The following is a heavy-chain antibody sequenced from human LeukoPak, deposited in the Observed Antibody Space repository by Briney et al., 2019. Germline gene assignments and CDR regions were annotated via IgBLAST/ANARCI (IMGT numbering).Heavy chain of an antibody. Sequence: ASVTVSCKASGGTFSSYAISWVRQAPGQGLEWMGGIIPIFGTANYAQKFQGRVTITTDESTSTAYMELSSLRSEDTAVYYCARQVVVAATLGEWFDPWGQGTLVTVSS. CDR3: ARQVVVAATLGEWFDP. J-gene: IGHJ5*02. CDR1: GGTFSSYA. D-gene: IGHD2-15*01. CDR2: IIPIFGTA. V-gene: IGHV1-69*05.